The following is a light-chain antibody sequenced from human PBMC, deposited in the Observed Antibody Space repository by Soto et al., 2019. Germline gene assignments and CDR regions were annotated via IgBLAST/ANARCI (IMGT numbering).Light chain of an antibody. J-gene: IGKJ4*02. CDR3: QQYNKWPQ. CDR2: KAS. V-gene: IGKV1-5*03. Sequence: DIQMTQSPSTLSGSVGDRVTITCRASQTISSWLAWYQQKPGKAPKLLIYKASTLKSGVPSRFSGSGSGTEFTLTISSLQPEDFAIYYCQQYNKWPQFGGGTKV. CDR1: QTISSW.